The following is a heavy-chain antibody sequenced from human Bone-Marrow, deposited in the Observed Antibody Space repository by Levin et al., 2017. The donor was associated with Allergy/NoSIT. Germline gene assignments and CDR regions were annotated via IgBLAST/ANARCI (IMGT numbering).Heavy chain of an antibody. CDR2: INHSGST. V-gene: IGHV4-34*01. CDR3: ARVGVLRYFDWFSRYFDY. CDR1: GGSFSGYY. Sequence: SETLSLTCAVYGGSFSGYYWSWIRQPPGKGLEWIGEINHSGSTNYNPSLKSRVTISVDTSKNQFSLKLSSVTAADTAVYYCARVGVLRYFDWFSRYFDYWGQGTLVTVSS. D-gene: IGHD3-9*01. J-gene: IGHJ4*02.